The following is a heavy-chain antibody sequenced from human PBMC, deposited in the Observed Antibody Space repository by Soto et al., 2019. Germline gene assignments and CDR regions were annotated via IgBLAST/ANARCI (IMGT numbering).Heavy chain of an antibody. CDR1: GGSISSGDYY. J-gene: IGHJ2*01. D-gene: IGHD3-22*01. Sequence: QVQLQESGPGLVKPSQTLSLTCTVSGGSISSGDYYWSWIRQPPGKGLEWIGYIYYSGSTYYNPSLKSRVTISVDTSKNQFSLKLSSVTAADTAVYYCARANYDSSGYYDFSLEYWYFDLWGRGTLVTVSS. CDR3: ARANYDSSGYYDFSLEYWYFDL. CDR2: IYYSGST. V-gene: IGHV4-30-4*01.